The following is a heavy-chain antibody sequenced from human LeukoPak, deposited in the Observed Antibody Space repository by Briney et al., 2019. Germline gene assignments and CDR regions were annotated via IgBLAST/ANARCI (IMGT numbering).Heavy chain of an antibody. V-gene: IGHV1-69*05. Sequence: GASVKVSCKASGGTFSSYAISWVRQAPGQGLEWMGGIIPIFGTANYAQKFQGRVTITTDESTSTAYMELSSLRSEDTAVYYCARESRYSGHRQYYYYYMDVWGKGTTVTVSS. D-gene: IGHD5-12*01. CDR3: ARESRYSGHRQYYYYYMDV. CDR2: IIPIFGTA. CDR1: GGTFSSYA. J-gene: IGHJ6*03.